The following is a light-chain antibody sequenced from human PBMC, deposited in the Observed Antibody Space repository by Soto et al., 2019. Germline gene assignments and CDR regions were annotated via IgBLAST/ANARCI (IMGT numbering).Light chain of an antibody. J-gene: IGKJ1*01. CDR1: QSISSY. CDR3: HKSYTTAWT. Sequence: DSQMTQAPSSRSASVGYRFTITCRASQSISSYLNRYQQKPGRAPKLLIYAASSLQSGVTSRFSGSGSGTDFTLNINSLQPEYVATYYGHKSYTTAWTFGQGTKVDIK. CDR2: AAS. V-gene: IGKV1-39*01.